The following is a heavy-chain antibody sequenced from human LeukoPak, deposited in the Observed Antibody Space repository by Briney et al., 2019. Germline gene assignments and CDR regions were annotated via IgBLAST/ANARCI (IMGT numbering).Heavy chain of an antibody. CDR2: INHSGST. J-gene: IGHJ3*02. CDR1: GGSFSGYY. Sequence: SETLSLTCAVYGGSFSGYYWSWIRQPPGKGLEWIGEINHSGSTNYNPSLKSRVTISIDTSKNQFSLKLRSVTAADTAVYYCAREDAEQMDNSFDIWGQGTMVTVSS. CDR3: AREDAEQMDNSFDI. D-gene: IGHD5-24*01. V-gene: IGHV4-34*01.